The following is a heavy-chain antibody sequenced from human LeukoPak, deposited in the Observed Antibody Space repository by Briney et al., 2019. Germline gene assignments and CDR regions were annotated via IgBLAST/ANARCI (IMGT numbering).Heavy chain of an antibody. CDR2: ISSSSSYI. V-gene: IGHV3-21*01. Sequence: GGSLRLSCAASGFTFSSYSMNWVRQAPGKGLEWVSSISSSSSYIYYADLVKGRFTISRDNAKNSLYLQMNSLRAEDTAVYYCARDASRGSSGWFTPSGFYYFDYWGQGTLVTVSS. CDR1: GFTFSSYS. CDR3: ARDASRGSSGWFTPSGFYYFDY. D-gene: IGHD6-19*01. J-gene: IGHJ4*02.